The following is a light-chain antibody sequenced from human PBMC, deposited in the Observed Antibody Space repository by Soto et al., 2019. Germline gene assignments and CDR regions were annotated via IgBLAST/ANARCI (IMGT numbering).Light chain of an antibody. CDR1: QAIRND. Sequence: AIQMTQSPSSLSASVGDTVTFTCRASQAIRNDLGWFQQRPWKPPKRLIYGIAILQTGVPSRFSGSGSGTDFTLAISRLQPEDFATYYCLHDALFPYSFGQGTSLDI. CDR2: GIA. J-gene: IGKJ2*03. CDR3: LHDALFPYS. V-gene: IGKV1-6*01.